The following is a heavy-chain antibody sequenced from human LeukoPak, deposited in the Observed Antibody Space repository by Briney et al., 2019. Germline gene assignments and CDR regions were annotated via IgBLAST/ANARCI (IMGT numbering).Heavy chain of an antibody. CDR1: GGSISDYY. CDR3: ARGPPRTGRERYFDY. Sequence: PSETLSLTCTVSGGSISDYYWNWIRQPPGQGLEWIGYIYYRGTTNYNPSLNSRVTISLDSSKNQFSLKLSSVTAADTAVYYCARGPPRTGRERYFDYWGQGTLVSVSS. D-gene: IGHD1-1*01. CDR2: IYYRGTT. J-gene: IGHJ4*02. V-gene: IGHV4-59*01.